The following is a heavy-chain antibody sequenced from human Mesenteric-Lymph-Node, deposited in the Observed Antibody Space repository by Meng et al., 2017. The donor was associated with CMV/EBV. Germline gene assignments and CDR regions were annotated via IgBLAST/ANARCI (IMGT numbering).Heavy chain of an antibody. CDR3: VKGDRSPYPSEAYIDY. D-gene: IGHD3-22*01. CDR1: GGTFSSYA. Sequence: SVKVSCKASGGTFSSYAISWVRQAPGQGLEWMEGIIPIFGTANYAQKFQGRVTITTDESTSTAYMELSSLRSEDTAVYYCVKGDRSPYPSEAYIDYWGQGTLVTVSS. CDR2: IIPIFGTA. J-gene: IGHJ4*02. V-gene: IGHV1-69*05.